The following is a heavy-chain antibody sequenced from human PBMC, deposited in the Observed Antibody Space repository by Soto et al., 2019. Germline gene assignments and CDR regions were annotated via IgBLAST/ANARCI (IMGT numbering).Heavy chain of an antibody. CDR1: GDTFNFYS. Sequence: QVQLVQSGAEVKRPGSSVKVSCKASGDTFNFYSINWVRQAPGLGLEWMGRVNPIVSMSNYAQKFQGRVTITADKSTSTAYMELSSLRSEDTGSYYCASSYGSGYRAFDYWGQGALVTVSS. V-gene: IGHV1-69*02. CDR2: VNPIVSMS. J-gene: IGHJ4*02. CDR3: ASSYGSGYRAFDY. D-gene: IGHD3-10*01.